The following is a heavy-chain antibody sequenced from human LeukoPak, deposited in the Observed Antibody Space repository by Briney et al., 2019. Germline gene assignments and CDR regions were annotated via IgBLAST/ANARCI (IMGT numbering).Heavy chain of an antibody. CDR1: GFIFNSYA. CDR2: ISGSDGGT. Sequence: GGSLRLSCAASGFIFNSYAMSWVRQAPGKGLEWVSAISGSDGGTNYADSVKGRFTISRDNSKNTLYVQMNSLRAEDTAVYYCAIPIREYSYGYRDYWGQGTLVTVSS. J-gene: IGHJ4*02. CDR3: AIPIREYSYGYRDY. V-gene: IGHV3-23*01. D-gene: IGHD5-18*01.